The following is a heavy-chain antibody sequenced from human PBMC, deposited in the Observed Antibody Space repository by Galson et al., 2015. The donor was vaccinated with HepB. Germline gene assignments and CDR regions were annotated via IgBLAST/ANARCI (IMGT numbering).Heavy chain of an antibody. CDR1: RFTFSDYY. CDR3: ARTLILLRFFDWFSDV. D-gene: IGHD3-9*01. Sequence: SLRLSCAASRFTFSDYYMTWIRQAPGKGLEWLSYISGGATYTNYADSVKGRFTVSRDSAKNSLYLQMNSLGAEDTAVYYCARTLILLRFFDWFSDVWGQGTTVTVSS. V-gene: IGHV3-11*06. J-gene: IGHJ6*02. CDR2: ISGGATYT.